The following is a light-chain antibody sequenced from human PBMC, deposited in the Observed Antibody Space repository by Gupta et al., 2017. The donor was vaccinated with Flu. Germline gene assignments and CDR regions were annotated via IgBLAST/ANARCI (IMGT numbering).Light chain of an antibody. Sequence: QSVLTQPPSASGTPGQWVSISCSGGCSKIGTYTVNWYQQLPGTAPKLLIYSDNQQPSGVPDRFSGSKTGTSASLAISGLQSDDEADYYCAAWDDRLNGFVFGTGTKVIVV. J-gene: IGLJ1*01. CDR2: SDN. CDR3: AAWDDRLNGFV. V-gene: IGLV1-44*01. CDR1: CSKIGTYT.